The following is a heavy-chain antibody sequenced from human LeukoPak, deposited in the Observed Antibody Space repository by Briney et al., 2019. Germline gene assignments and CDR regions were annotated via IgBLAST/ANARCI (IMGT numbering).Heavy chain of an antibody. CDR1: GYTFITSY. CDR2: SYTDAGTT. V-gene: IGHV1-46*01. D-gene: IGHD3-3*01. CDR3: VREFVGGTFDY. J-gene: IGHJ4*02. Sequence: GASLKASCKASGYTFITSYIHWMRQTPGQGFEWMGVSYTDAGTTDHGPRFRDRFVMTADTATSTVYMELRSLTSKDTGVYYCVREFVGGTFDYWGQGALITVSA.